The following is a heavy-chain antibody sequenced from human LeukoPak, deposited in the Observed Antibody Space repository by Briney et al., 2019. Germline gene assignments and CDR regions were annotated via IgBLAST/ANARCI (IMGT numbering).Heavy chain of an antibody. J-gene: IGHJ4*02. CDR3: TTVTMVRDYDY. Sequence: GGSLRLSCAASGFPFSDDWMNWVRQAPGKGLEWVGRIKKKGDGGTTDYAAPVKGRFTISRDDLKNMLYLEMNNLKIEDTAVYYCTTVTMVRDYDYWGQGTLVTVSS. V-gene: IGHV3-15*01. CDR1: GFPFSDDW. CDR2: IKKKGDGGTT. D-gene: IGHD3-10*01.